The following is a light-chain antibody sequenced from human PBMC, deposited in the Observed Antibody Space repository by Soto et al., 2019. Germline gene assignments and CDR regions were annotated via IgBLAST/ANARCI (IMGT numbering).Light chain of an antibody. J-gene: IGLJ2*01. CDR2: EVS. CDR1: SSDVGGYNY. Sequence: QSALTQPASVSGSPGQSITISCTGTSSDVGGYNYVSWYQQHPGKAPKLMIFEVSNRPSGVSIRFSGSKSGNTASLTISGLQAEDEADYYCSSYTITSTVVFGGGTQLTVL. V-gene: IGLV2-14*01. CDR3: SSYTITSTVV.